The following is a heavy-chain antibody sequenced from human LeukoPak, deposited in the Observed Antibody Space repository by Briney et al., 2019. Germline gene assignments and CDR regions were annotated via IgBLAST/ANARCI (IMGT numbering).Heavy chain of an antibody. CDR3: ARLGGSEYSYGYAYYYYMDV. CDR1: GFTFSDYY. D-gene: IGHD5-18*01. Sequence: GGCLRLSCAASGFTFSDYYMSWIRQAPGKGLEWVPYISSSGSTIYYADSVKGRFTISRDNAKNSLYLQMNSLRAEDTAVYYCARLGGSEYSYGYAYYYYMDVWGKGTTVTISS. CDR2: ISSSGSTI. V-gene: IGHV3-11*01. J-gene: IGHJ6*03.